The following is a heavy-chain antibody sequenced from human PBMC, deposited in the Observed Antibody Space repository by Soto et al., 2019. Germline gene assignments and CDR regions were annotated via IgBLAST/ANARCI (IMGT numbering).Heavy chain of an antibody. CDR3: ARGRGEIQGP. V-gene: IGHV4-34*01. CDR1: GGSFSDNY. D-gene: IGHD3-16*01. J-gene: IGHJ5*02. Sequence: SETLSLTCAVYGGSFSDNYWSWIRQPPGKGLEWLGEINHSGSTNHNPSLKSRVTILADTSKKQFSLKLSSVTAADTAVYYCARGRGEIQGPWGQGTLVTVS. CDR2: INHSGST.